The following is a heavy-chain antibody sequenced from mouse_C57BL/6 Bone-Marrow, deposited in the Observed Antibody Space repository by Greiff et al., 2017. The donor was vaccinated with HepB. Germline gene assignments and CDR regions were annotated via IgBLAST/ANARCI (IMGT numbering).Heavy chain of an antibody. V-gene: IGHV1-22*01. CDR2: INPNNGGT. CDR3: ARKKAMDY. CDR1: GYTFTDYN. J-gene: IGHJ4*01. Sequence: VHVKQSGPELVKPGASVKMSCKASGYTFTDYNMHWVKQSHGKSLEWIGYINPNNGGTSYNQKFKGKATLTVNKSSSTAYMELRSLTSEDSAVYYCARKKAMDYWGRGTSVTVSS.